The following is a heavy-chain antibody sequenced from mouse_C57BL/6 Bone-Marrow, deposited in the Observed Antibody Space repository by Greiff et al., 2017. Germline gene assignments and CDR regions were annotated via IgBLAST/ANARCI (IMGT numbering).Heavy chain of an antibody. CDR3: ARPPDLCYYDYDGRGYYAMDY. Sequence: EVQGVESGGDLVKPGGSLKLSCAASGFTFSSYGMYWVRQTPDKRLEWVATISSGDSYTYYPDSVKGRFTISIDNAKNNMYMQLSSLTSEDPAMFYCARPPDLCYYDYDGRGYYAMDYWGPGTSVTGSS. CDR1: GFTFSSYG. D-gene: IGHD2-4*01. J-gene: IGHJ4*01. V-gene: IGHV5-6*01. CDR2: ISSGDSYT.